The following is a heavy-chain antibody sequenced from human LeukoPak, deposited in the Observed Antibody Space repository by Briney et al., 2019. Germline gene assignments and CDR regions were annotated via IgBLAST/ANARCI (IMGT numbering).Heavy chain of an antibody. CDR1: GFTFSSYA. V-gene: IGHV3-23*01. CDR2: ISGSGGST. Sequence: GGSLRLSCAASGFTFSSYAMSWVRQAPGKGLEWVSAISGSGGSTYYADSVKGRFTISRDNSKNTLYLQMNSLRAEDTAVYYCAKEGSQAYYLCSGMDVWGQGTTVTVSS. J-gene: IGHJ6*02. CDR3: AKEGSQAYYLCSGMDV. D-gene: IGHD3-10*01.